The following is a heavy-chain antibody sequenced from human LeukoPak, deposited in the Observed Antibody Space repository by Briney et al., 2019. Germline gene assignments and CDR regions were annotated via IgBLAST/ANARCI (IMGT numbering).Heavy chain of an antibody. J-gene: IGHJ6*04. D-gene: IGHD5-12*01. CDR3: ARERVREVATITYYYYYGMDV. Sequence: GGSLRLSCAASGFTFSSYAMHRVRQAPGKGLEWVAVISYDGSNKYYADSVKGRFTISRDNSKNTLYLQMNSLRAEDTAVCYCARERVREVATITYYYYYGMDVWGKGTTVTVSS. CDR1: GFTFSSYA. CDR2: ISYDGSNK. V-gene: IGHV3-30*04.